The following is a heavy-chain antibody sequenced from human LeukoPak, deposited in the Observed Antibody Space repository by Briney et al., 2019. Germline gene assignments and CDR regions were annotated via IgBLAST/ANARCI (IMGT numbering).Heavy chain of an antibody. CDR2: MNPNSGNT. D-gene: IGHD3-10*01. Sequence: GASVKVSCKASGGTFSSYAISWVRQAPGQGLEWMGWMNPNSGNTGYAQKFQGRVTMTRNTSISTAYMELSSLRSEDTAVYYCARDSSGSYYLYYYYYGMDVWGQGTTVTVSS. CDR3: ARDSSGSYYLYYYYYGMDV. J-gene: IGHJ6*02. CDR1: GGTFSSYA. V-gene: IGHV1-8*02.